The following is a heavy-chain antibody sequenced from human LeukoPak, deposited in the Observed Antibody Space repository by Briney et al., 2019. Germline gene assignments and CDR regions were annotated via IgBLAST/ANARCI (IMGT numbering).Heavy chain of an antibody. CDR2: IGSGADL. CDR1: GFAFGVHA. Sequence: GGSLRLSCVGSGFAFGVHAMSWVRQAPGKGPEWVATIGSGADLFYAESVKGRFTISRDDTRNTVWVQMNSLRAEDTALYYCAKDWTPHNRVYDCLDAWGQGTQVTVSS. D-gene: IGHD3-16*01. CDR3: AKDWTPHNRVYDCLDA. J-gene: IGHJ5*02. V-gene: IGHV3-23*01.